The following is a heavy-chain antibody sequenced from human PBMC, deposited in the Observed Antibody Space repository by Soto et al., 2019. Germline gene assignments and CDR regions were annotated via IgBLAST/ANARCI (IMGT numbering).Heavy chain of an antibody. CDR3: ARDYITMSLGVSRYYYYGMDV. V-gene: IGHV4-61*01. CDR2: FYXHGRP. D-gene: IGHD3-10*01. CDR1: GGSVSSGTYY. J-gene: IGHJ6*02. Sequence: SETVSLTCTVSGGSVSSGTYYWSWIRQSPREGPECIGDFYXHGRPYYSPSLESRVTRSVXTSKNHFSLKLSSVTAADTSVYYCARDYITMSLGVSRYYYYGMDVWGQGTTVTVSS.